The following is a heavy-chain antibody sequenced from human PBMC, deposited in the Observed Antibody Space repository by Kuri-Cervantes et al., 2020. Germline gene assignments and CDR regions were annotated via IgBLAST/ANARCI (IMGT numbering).Heavy chain of an antibody. CDR2: FSLAGGGGT. CDR3: AKFAGGWLVPGNRYFDY. CDR1: GFTFNNYG. D-gene: IGHD6-19*01. J-gene: IGHJ4*02. Sequence: LSLTCAASGFTFNNYGMHWVRQAPGKGLEWVSTFSLAGGGGTFYADSAKGRFTISRDNSKDTLYLQMNNLRVDDTAMYYCAKFAGGWLVPGNRYFDYWGQGTLVTVSS. V-gene: IGHV3-23*01.